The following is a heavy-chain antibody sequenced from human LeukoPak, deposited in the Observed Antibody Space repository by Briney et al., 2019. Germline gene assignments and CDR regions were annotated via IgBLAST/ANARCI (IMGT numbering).Heavy chain of an antibody. V-gene: IGHV1-69*13. CDR3: ASPRLRFLEWSLDY. Sequence: SVKVSCKASGGTFSSYAISWVRQAPGQGLEWMEGIIPIFGTANYAQKLQGRVTITADESTSTAYMELSSLRSEDTAVYYCASPRLRFLEWSLDYWGQGTLVTVSS. J-gene: IGHJ4*02. CDR1: GGTFSSYA. D-gene: IGHD3-3*01. CDR2: IIPIFGTA.